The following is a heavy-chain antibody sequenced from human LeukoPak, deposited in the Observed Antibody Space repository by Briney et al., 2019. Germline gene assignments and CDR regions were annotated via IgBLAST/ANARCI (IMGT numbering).Heavy chain of an antibody. Sequence: SSETLSLTCTVSGGSISSYYWSWIRQPPGKGLEWIGYIYYSGSTNYNPSLKSRVTISVDTSKNQFSLKLSSVTAADTAVYYCARDANFWSGYYLGGYYYYMDVWGKGTTVTVSS. CDR2: IYYSGST. J-gene: IGHJ6*03. V-gene: IGHV4-59*12. CDR3: ARDANFWSGYYLGGYYYYMDV. D-gene: IGHD3-3*01. CDR1: GGSISSYY.